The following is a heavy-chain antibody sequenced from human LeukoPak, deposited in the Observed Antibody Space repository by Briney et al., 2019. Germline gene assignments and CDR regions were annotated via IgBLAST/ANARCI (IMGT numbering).Heavy chain of an antibody. D-gene: IGHD3-22*01. J-gene: IGHJ1*01. CDR1: GGTFSSYA. V-gene: IGHV1-69*04. CDR3: ATYYYDSSGYFRK. CDR2: IIPIFGIA. Sequence: ASVTVSCKASGGTFSSYAISWVRQAPGQGLEWMARIIPIFGIANYAQKFQGRVTVTADKSTSTAHMELSSLRSEDTAVYYCATYYYDSSGYFRKWGQGTLVTVSS.